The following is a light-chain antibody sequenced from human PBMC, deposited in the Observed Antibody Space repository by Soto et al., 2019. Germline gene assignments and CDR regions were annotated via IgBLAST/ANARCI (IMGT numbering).Light chain of an antibody. CDR1: QSVSSSF. J-gene: IGKJ4*01. Sequence: EIVLTQSPGTLSLSPGERATLSCRASQSVSSSFLAWYQQKPGQAPRLLIYGASSRATGIPDRFSGSGSGTDFTLTISRLEPEDFAVYYCQPYDNSPLTFGGGTKVEIK. CDR2: GAS. V-gene: IGKV3-20*01. CDR3: QPYDNSPLT.